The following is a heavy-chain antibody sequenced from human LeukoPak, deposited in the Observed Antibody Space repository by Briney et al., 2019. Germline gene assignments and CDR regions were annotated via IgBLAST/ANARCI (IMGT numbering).Heavy chain of an antibody. CDR3: AKHPDGDFDY. J-gene: IGHJ4*02. Sequence: GGTLRLSCAASGFTFSSYGMSWVRQAPGKGLEWVSAISGSGGSTYYADSVKGRFTISRDNSKNTLYLQMNSLRAEDTAVYYCAKHPDGDFDYWGQGTLVTVSS. CDR1: GFTFSSYG. CDR2: ISGSGGST. V-gene: IGHV3-23*01. D-gene: IGHD4-17*01.